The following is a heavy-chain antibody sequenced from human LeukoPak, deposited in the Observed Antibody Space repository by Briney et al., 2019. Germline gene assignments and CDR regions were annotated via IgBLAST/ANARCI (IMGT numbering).Heavy chain of an antibody. Sequence: GASVKVSCKASGYTFTSCDINWVRQATGQGLEWMGWMNPNSGNTGYAQKFQGRVTMTRNTSISTAYMELSSLRSEDTAVYYCARGPEVVPAALYYYYYMDVWGKGTTVTVSS. V-gene: IGHV1-8*01. CDR2: MNPNSGNT. D-gene: IGHD2-2*01. CDR1: GYTFTSCD. CDR3: ARGPEVVPAALYYYYYMDV. J-gene: IGHJ6*03.